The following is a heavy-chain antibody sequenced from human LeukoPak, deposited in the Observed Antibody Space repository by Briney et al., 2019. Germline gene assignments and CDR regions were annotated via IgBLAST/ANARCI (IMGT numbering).Heavy chain of an antibody. CDR1: GFTFSSYW. J-gene: IGHJ5*02. Sequence: GGSLRLSCAASGFTFSSYWMHWARQLPGKGLVWVSRISPTGSTTSYADSVKGRFTASRDNAKNTLYLQVNNLRAEDTAVYYCARGPNSNWSGLDLWGQGTLLTVSS. CDR3: ARGPNSNWSGLDL. CDR2: ISPTGSTT. V-gene: IGHV3-74*01. D-gene: IGHD6-6*01.